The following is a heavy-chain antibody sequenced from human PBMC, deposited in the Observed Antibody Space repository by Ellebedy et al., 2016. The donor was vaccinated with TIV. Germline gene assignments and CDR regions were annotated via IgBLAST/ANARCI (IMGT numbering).Heavy chain of an antibody. CDR1: GFTLSRYD. D-gene: IGHD3-16*01. CDR2: IDNAGDT. V-gene: IGHV3-13*01. CDR3: TRFEIISGGGYGMDV. J-gene: IGHJ6*02. Sequence: GGSLRLSXAASGFTLSRYDMHWVRQSTRKGLEWVASIDNAGDTYYPGSVKGRFTISRENAKNSLYLQMNSLRVEDTAVYYCTRFEIISGGGYGMDVWGQGTTATVSS.